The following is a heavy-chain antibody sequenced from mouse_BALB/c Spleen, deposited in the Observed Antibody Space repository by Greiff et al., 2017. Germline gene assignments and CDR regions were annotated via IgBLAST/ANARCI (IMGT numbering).Heavy chain of an antibody. CDR2: INPSTGYT. CDR3: AGKNTYDGY. V-gene: IGHV1-7*01. CDR1: GYTFTSYW. J-gene: IGHJ2*01. Sequence: VKLQESGAELAKPGASVKMSCKASGYTFTSYWMHWVKQRPGQGLEWIGYINPSTGYTEYNQKFKDKATLTAVKSSSTAYMQLSSLTSEDSAVYYCAGKNTYDGYWGQGTTLTVSS. D-gene: IGHD2-14*01.